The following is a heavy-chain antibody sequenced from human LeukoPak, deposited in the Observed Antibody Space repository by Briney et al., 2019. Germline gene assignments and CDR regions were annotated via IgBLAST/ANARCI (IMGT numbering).Heavy chain of an antibody. Sequence: PGVSLRLSCAASGFTFSSYSMNWVRQAPGKGLEWVSSISSSSSYIYYADSVKGRFTISRDNAKNSLYLQMNSLRAGDTAVYYCARLSPVLLWFGDHWGQGTLVTVSS. J-gene: IGHJ4*02. V-gene: IGHV3-21*01. CDR1: GFTFSSYS. D-gene: IGHD3-10*01. CDR3: ARLSPVLLWFGDH. CDR2: ISSSSSYI.